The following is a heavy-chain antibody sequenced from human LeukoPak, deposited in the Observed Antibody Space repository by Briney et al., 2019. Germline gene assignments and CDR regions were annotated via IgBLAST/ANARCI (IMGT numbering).Heavy chain of an antibody. J-gene: IGHJ5*02. V-gene: IGHV1-8*03. CDR1: GYTFTSYH. CDR2: MNPNSGNT. CDR3: ARAEGGGYYPRNWFDP. Sequence: ASVKVSCTASGYTFTSYHINWVRQATGQGLEWMGWMNPNSGNTGFAQKFQGRVTITRNTSISTAYMELSNLRSEDTAVYYCARAEGGGYYPRNWFDPWGQGTLVTVSS. D-gene: IGHD3-3*01.